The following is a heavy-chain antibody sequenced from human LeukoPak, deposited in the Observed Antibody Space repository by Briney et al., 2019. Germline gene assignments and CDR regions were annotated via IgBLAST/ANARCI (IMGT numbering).Heavy chain of an antibody. D-gene: IGHD1-26*01. CDR2: ISYDETNK. Sequence: GGSLRLSCAASGFTFSSYGMHWVRQAPGKGLEWVAVISYDETNKYYEVSVKGRFTISRDSSKNTLYLQMSSLRSEDTAVYYCARDRGGGSYFSLYPVYWYFDLWGRGTLVTVSS. CDR1: GFTFSSYG. V-gene: IGHV3-30*19. J-gene: IGHJ2*01. CDR3: ARDRGGGSYFSLYPVYWYFDL.